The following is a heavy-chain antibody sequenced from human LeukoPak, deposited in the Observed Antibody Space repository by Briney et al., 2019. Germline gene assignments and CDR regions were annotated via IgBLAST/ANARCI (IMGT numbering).Heavy chain of an antibody. CDR1: GFTFSSYG. Sequence: GGSLRLSCAGSGFTFSSYGMHWVRQAPGKGLEWVAFIRYDGSNKYYADSVKGRFTISRDNSKNTLYLQMNSLRAEDTAVYYRAKAVSGGWYVGDYFDYWGQGTLVTVSS. V-gene: IGHV3-30*02. CDR2: IRYDGSNK. J-gene: IGHJ4*02. CDR3: AKAVSGGWYVGDYFDY. D-gene: IGHD6-19*01.